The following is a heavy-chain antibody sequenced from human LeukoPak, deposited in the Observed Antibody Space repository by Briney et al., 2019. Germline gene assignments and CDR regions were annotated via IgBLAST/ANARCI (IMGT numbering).Heavy chain of an antibody. D-gene: IGHD4-17*01. J-gene: IGHJ5*02. CDR3: ARGPDFTVTTFYNWFDP. CDR2: IIPILGIA. CDR1: GGTFISYT. Sequence: SVKVSCKASGGTFISYTISWVRQAPGQRLEWMGRIIPILGIANYAQKFQGRVTITADKSTSTAYMELSRLRSDDTAVYYCARGPDFTVTTFYNWFDPWGQGTLVTVSS. V-gene: IGHV1-69*02.